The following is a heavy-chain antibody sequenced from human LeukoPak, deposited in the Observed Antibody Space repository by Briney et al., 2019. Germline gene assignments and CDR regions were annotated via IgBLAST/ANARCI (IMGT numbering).Heavy chain of an antibody. CDR3: AKDAGTGYYYYYMDA. Sequence: GGSLRLSCAASGFTFSTYAMNWVRQAPGKGLEWVAVISDDGRHNYYADSVKGRFTISRDNSKSTLYLQMNSLRAEDTAVYYCAKDAGTGYYYYYMDAWGKGTTVTVSS. J-gene: IGHJ6*03. V-gene: IGHV3-30*04. D-gene: IGHD1-1*01. CDR2: ISDDGRHN. CDR1: GFTFSTYA.